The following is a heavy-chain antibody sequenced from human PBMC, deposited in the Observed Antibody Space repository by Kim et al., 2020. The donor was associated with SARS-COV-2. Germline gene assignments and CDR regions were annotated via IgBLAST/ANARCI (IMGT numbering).Heavy chain of an antibody. J-gene: IGHJ4*02. CDR1: GGTFSSYA. Sequence: SVKVSCKASGGTFSSYAISWVRQAPGQGLEWMGGIIPIFGTANYAQKFQGRVTITADESTSTAYMELSSLRSEDTAVYYCARARYYYDSSGYYYGLIDYWGQGTLVTVSS. CDR2: IIPIFGTA. CDR3: ARARYYYDSSGYYYGLIDY. D-gene: IGHD3-22*01. V-gene: IGHV1-69*13.